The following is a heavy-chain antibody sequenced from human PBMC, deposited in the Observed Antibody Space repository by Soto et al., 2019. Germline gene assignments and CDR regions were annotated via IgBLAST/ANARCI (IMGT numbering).Heavy chain of an antibody. J-gene: IGHJ5*02. V-gene: IGHV1-18*01. CDR1: GYTFTSYG. CDR2: ISAYNGNT. CDR3: AGLPHYYGSFDP. Sequence: ASVKVSCKASGYTFTSYGISWVRQAPGQGLEWMGWISAYNGNTNYAQKLQGRVTINPDTSKNQFSLQLNSVTPEDTAVYYCAGLPHYYGSFDPWGQGTLVTVSS. D-gene: IGHD3-10*01.